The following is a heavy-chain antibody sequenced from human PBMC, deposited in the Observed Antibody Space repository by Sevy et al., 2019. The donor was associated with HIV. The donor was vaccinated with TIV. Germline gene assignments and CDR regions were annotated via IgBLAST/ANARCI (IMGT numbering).Heavy chain of an antibody. CDR3: ARGPHHYYDSSAFFDY. V-gene: IGHV3-48*03. CDR2: ISSSGSSI. D-gene: IGHD3-22*01. CDR1: GFTFSSYD. Sequence: GGSLRLSCTASGFTFSSYDMNWVRQAPGKGLEWVSKISSSGSSIYYADSVKGRFTISRDNAKNSLNLQMNSLRAEDTAVYYCARGPHHYYDSSAFFDYWGQGTLVTVSS. J-gene: IGHJ4*02.